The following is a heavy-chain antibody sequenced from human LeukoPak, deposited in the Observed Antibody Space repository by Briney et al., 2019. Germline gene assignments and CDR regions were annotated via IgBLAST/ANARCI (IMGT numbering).Heavy chain of an antibody. V-gene: IGHV4-4*07. CDR2: ISTSGST. CDR1: GVSISSYY. CDR3: AREADS. J-gene: IGHJ5*01. Sequence: SEILSLTCSVSGVSISSYYWTWIRRPAGKGLEWIGRISTSGSTNYNPSLKSRVTMSLDTSKNQFSLKLNSVTAADTAVYYCAREADSWGQGTLVTVSS.